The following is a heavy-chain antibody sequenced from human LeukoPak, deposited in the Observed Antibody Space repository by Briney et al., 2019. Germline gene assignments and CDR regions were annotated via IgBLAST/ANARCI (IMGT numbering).Heavy chain of an antibody. CDR3: VKDEWYGSSSYFDF. CDR1: GFTFSSYA. J-gene: IGHJ4*02. CDR2: ISSNGGST. D-gene: IGHD6-6*01. V-gene: IGHV3-64*01. Sequence: GGSLRLSCAASGFTFSSYAMHWVRHAPGGGLEYVSAISSNGGSTYYANSVKGRFTISRDNSKNTLYLQLNSLSADDTAVYYCVKDEWYGSSSYFDFWGQGTLVTVSS.